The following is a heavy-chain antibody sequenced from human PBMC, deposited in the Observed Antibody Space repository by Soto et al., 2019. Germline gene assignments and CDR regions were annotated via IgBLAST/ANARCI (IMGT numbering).Heavy chain of an antibody. Sequence: GGSLRLSCAASGYTFTSYGISWVRQAPGQGLEWMGWISAYNGNTNYAQKLQGRVTMTTDTSTSTAYMELRSLRSDDTAVYYCARDPLYYYDSSGYLRTFDYWGQGTLVTVSS. CDR1: GYTFTSYG. V-gene: IGHV1-18*01. D-gene: IGHD3-22*01. CDR2: ISAYNGNT. J-gene: IGHJ4*02. CDR3: ARDPLYYYDSSGYLRTFDY.